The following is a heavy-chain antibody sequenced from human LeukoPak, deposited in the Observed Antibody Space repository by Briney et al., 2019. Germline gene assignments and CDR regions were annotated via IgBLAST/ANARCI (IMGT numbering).Heavy chain of an antibody. Sequence: SETLSLTCTVSGGSISSISYYWGWIRQPPGKGLDWIGSIYYSGSTYYNPSLKSRVTISVDTSKNQFSLKLSSVTAADTAVYYCAREGSNYYYYYGMDVWGQGTTVTVSS. CDR2: IYYSGST. D-gene: IGHD2-2*01. V-gene: IGHV4-39*02. CDR1: GGSISSISYY. CDR3: AREGSNYYYYYGMDV. J-gene: IGHJ6*02.